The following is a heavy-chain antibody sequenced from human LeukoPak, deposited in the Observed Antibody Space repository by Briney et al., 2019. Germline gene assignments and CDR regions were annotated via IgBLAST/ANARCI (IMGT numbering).Heavy chain of an antibody. CDR2: IYYSGST. CDR1: GGSISSYY. V-gene: IGHV4-59*12. Sequence: PSETLSLTCTVSGGSISSYYWSWIRQPPGKGLEWIGYIYYSGSTNYNPSLKSRVTISVDTSKNQFSLKLSSVTAADTAVYYCARAPGAGSDAFDIWGQGTIVTVSS. J-gene: IGHJ3*02. CDR3: ARAPGAGSDAFDI. D-gene: IGHD1-26*01.